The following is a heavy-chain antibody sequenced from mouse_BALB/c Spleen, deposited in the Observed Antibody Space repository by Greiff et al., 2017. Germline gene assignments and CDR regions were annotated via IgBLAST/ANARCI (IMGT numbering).Heavy chain of an antibody. CDR3: ATDSSGLWFAY. Sequence: QVQLQQSGAELVRPGSSVKISCKASGYAFSSYWMNWVKQRPGQGLEWIGQIYPGDGDTNYNGKFKGKATLTADKSSSTAYMQLSSLTSEDSAVYFCATDSSGLWFAYWGQGTLVTVSA. CDR1: GYAFSSYW. V-gene: IGHV1-80*01. J-gene: IGHJ3*01. CDR2: IYPGDGDT. D-gene: IGHD3-2*01.